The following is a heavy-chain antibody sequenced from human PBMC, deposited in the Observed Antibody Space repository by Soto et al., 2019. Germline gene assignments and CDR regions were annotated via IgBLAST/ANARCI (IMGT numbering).Heavy chain of an antibody. D-gene: IGHD6-13*01. V-gene: IGHV3-48*01. Sequence: GGSLRLSCAASGFTFSDYSMNWVRQAPGKGLEWVSYIRSSGNTIYYADSERGRITITRDSAENSLYLQMNSLRVEDTAVYYCAREGSSRSYYYDYWGQGTLVTVSS. CDR2: IRSSGNTI. CDR1: GFTFSDYS. CDR3: AREGSSRSYYYDY. J-gene: IGHJ4*02.